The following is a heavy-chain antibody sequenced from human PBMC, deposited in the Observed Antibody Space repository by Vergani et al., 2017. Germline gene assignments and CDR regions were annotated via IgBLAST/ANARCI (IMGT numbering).Heavy chain of an antibody. D-gene: IGHD6-19*01. CDR1: GAPISYWC. V-gene: IGHV4-4*07. J-gene: IGHJ6*02. CDR2: LCPSGST. CDR3: ARDSQTVAGMRYGMDV. Sequence: QVQMQESGPGLVKTSETLSLTCSASGAPISYWCWSWLRQPAGKGLEWIGRLCPSGSTNYKPSLKSRVTMSIDTSKNQFSLKLTSVTAADTAVYYCARDSQTVAGMRYGMDVWGQGTTVTVSS.